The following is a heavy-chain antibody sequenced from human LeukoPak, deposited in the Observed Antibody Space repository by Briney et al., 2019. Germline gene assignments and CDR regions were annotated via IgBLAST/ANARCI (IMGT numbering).Heavy chain of an antibody. V-gene: IGHV3-74*01. CDR1: GFTFSRYW. J-gene: IGHJ6*02. CDR2: INSDGSST. D-gene: IGHD1-7*01. CDR3: ARRPEAGTTSDYSYYGMDV. Sequence: PGGSLRLSCAASGFTFSRYWMHWVRQGPGKGLVWVSRINSDGSSTSYADSGKGRSTISRDNAKNTLYLQMNSLRAEDTAVYYCARRPEAGTTSDYSYYGMDVWGQGTTVTVSS.